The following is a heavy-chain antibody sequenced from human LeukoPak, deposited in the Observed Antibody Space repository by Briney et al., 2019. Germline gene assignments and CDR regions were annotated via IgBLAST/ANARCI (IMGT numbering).Heavy chain of an antibody. D-gene: IGHD2-2*01. CDR3: ARDLEDIVVVPAAYTFDY. J-gene: IGHJ4*02. CDR1: GYTFTIYG. Sequence: ASVNVSFKASGYTFTIYGISWVRQAPGQGLEWMGWISAYNGNTNYAQKLQGRVTMTTDTSTSTAYMDLRSLRSDDTAVYYCARDLEDIVVVPAAYTFDYWGQGTLVTVSS. CDR2: ISAYNGNT. V-gene: IGHV1-18*01.